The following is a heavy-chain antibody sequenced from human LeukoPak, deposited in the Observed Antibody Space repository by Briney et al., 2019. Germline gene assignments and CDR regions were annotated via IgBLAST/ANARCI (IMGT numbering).Heavy chain of an antibody. Sequence: GGSLRLSCAASGFTFSSYAMSWVRQAPGKGLEWVSAISGSGGSTYYAGSVKGRFTISRDNSKNTLYLQMNSLRAEDTAVYYCAQRGRGAAAAFDYWGQGTLVTVSS. CDR1: GFTFSSYA. D-gene: IGHD6-13*01. CDR2: ISGSGGST. J-gene: IGHJ4*02. CDR3: AQRGRGAAAAFDY. V-gene: IGHV3-23*01.